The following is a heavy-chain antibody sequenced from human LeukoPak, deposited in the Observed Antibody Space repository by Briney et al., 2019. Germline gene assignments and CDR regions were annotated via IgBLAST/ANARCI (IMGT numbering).Heavy chain of an antibody. CDR1: GGSFSGYY. CDR3: ARGSTVVTPRFDY. Sequence: SETLSLTCAVYGGSFSGYYWSWIRQPPGKGLEWIGEINRSGSTNYNPSLKSRVTISVDTSKNQFSLKLSSVTAADTAVYYCARGSTVVTPRFDYWGQGTLVTVSS. J-gene: IGHJ4*02. V-gene: IGHV4-34*01. D-gene: IGHD4-23*01. CDR2: INRSGST.